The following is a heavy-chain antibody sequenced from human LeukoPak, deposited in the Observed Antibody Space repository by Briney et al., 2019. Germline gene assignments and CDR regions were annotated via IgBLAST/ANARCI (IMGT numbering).Heavy chain of an antibody. V-gene: IGHV1-69*05. J-gene: IGHJ4*02. CDR2: IIPIFGTA. CDR1: GGTFSSYA. Sequence: SVKVSCKASGGTFSSYAISWVRQAPGQGLEWMGRIIPIFGTANYAQKFQGRDTITTDESMSTAYMELSSLRSEDTAVYYCVRDRGSGWYVEGDYWGQGTLVTVSS. CDR3: VRDRGSGWYVEGDY. D-gene: IGHD6-19*01.